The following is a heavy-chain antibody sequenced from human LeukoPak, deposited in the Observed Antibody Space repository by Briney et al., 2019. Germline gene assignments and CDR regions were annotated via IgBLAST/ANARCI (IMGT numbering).Heavy chain of an antibody. CDR1: RYTFTDYY. Sequence: ASVKVSCKASRYTFTDYYIHWVRQAPGQGLEWMGWINLNSGGTNYAQKFQGRVIMTRDTSISTAYMELSRLRSDDTAVYYCARDGTHDYGDYKFDYWGQGTLVTVSS. V-gene: IGHV1-2*02. D-gene: IGHD4-17*01. CDR3: ARDGTHDYGDYKFDY. J-gene: IGHJ4*02. CDR2: INLNSGGT.